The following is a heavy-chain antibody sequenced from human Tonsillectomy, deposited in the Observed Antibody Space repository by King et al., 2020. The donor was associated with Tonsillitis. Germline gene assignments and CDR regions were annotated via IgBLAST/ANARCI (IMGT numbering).Heavy chain of an antibody. Sequence: GQLVQSGAEVKKPGASVKVSCKASGYTFTGYYIHWVRQAPGQGLEWMGWINPNNGGTNSAQKFQGRVTMTRDTSISTAYMELSNLRSGDTAVYYCARDVSGVRIFDCLLSPVWFVPWGQGTLVTVSS. CDR3: ARDVSGVRIFDCLLSPVWFVP. CDR2: INPNNGGT. CDR1: GYTFTGYY. J-gene: IGHJ5*02. D-gene: IGHD3-9*01. V-gene: IGHV1-2*02.